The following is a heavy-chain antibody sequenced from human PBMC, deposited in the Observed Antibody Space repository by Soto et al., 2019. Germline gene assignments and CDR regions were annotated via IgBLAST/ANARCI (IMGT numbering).Heavy chain of an antibody. CDR2: ISSSGSTI. J-gene: IGHJ4*02. CDR1: GFTFSSYE. Sequence: PGGSLRLSSAASGFTFSSYEMNWVRQAPGRGLGWVSYISSSGSTIYYADSVKGRFTISRDNAKNSLYLQMNSLRAEDTAVYYCASLIAVAGNFDYWGQGTLVTVSS. V-gene: IGHV3-48*03. D-gene: IGHD6-19*01. CDR3: ASLIAVAGNFDY.